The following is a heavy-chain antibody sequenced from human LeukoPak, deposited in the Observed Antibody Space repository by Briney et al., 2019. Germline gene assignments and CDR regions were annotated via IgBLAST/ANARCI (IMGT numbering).Heavy chain of an antibody. V-gene: IGHV4-59*08. Sequence: PSETLSLTCTVSGGSISSYYWSWIRQPPGKGLEWIGYIYYSGSTNYNPSLKSRVTISVDTSKNQFSLKLSSVTAADTAVYYRARRRTGTLRFDAFDIWGQGTMVTVSS. CDR1: GGSISSYY. CDR2: IYYSGST. D-gene: IGHD1-1*01. CDR3: ARRRTGTLRFDAFDI. J-gene: IGHJ3*02.